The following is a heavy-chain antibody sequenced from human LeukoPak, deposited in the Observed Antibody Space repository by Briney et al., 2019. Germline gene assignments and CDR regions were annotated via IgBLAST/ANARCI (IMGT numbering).Heavy chain of an antibody. CDR2: ISSSSSTI. D-gene: IGHD3-3*01. Sequence: GGSLRLSCAASGFTFSSYSMNWVRQAPGKGLEWVSYISSSSSTIYYADSVEGRFTISRDNAKNSLYLQMNSLRAEDTAVYYCARVLTYYDFWSGSLGEYYYGMDVWGQGTTVTVSS. J-gene: IGHJ6*02. CDR1: GFTFSSYS. V-gene: IGHV3-48*01. CDR3: ARVLTYYDFWSGSLGEYYYGMDV.